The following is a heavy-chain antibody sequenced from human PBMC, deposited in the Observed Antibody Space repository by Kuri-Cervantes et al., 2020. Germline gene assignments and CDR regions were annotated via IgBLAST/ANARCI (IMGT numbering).Heavy chain of an antibody. V-gene: IGHV3-13*01. J-gene: IGHJ3*02. CDR1: GFTFSSYD. D-gene: IGHD1-7*01. Sequence: GESLKISCAASGFTFSSYDMHWVRQATGKGLEWVSAIGTAGDTYYPGSVKGRFTISRENAKNSLYLQMNSLRAEDTAVYYCARGGDWNYVNAFDIWGQGTMVTVSS. CDR2: IGTAGDT. CDR3: ARGGDWNYVNAFDI.